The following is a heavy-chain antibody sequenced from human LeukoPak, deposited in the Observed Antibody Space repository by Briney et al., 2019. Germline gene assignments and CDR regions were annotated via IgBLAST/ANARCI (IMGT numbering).Heavy chain of an antibody. CDR1: GVSISSYY. CDR3: ARLNSLTAVDTAMAILDY. V-gene: IGHV4-59*08. J-gene: IGHJ4*02. CDR2: IYYSGST. D-gene: IGHD5-18*01. Sequence: SETLSLTCTVSGVSISSYYWSWTRQPPGKGLEWIGYIYYSGSTNYNPSLKSRVTISVDTSKNQFSLKLSSVTAADTAVYYCARLNSLTAVDTAMAILDYWGQGTLVTVSS.